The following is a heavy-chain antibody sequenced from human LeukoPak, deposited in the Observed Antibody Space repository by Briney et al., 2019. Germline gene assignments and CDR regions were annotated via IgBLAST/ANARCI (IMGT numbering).Heavy chain of an antibody. CDR2: ISTSDST. Sequence: PGGSLRLSCAASGFTLSDYGMSWVRQAPGKGLEWVAGISTSDSTYYADSVKGRFTISRDDSKNTLYLQVDSLRAEDTAVYYCARGETTYYDFWSGYQLDSWGQGTLVTVSS. V-gene: IGHV3-23*01. CDR3: ARGETTYYDFWSGYQLDS. J-gene: IGHJ4*02. D-gene: IGHD3-3*01. CDR1: GFTLSDYG.